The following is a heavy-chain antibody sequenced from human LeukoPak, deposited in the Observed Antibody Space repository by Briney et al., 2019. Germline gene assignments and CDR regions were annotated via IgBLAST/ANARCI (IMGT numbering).Heavy chain of an antibody. CDR1: GYTFTSYG. J-gene: IGHJ4*02. CDR3: ARGPVGATKYSENDY. CDR2: ISAYNGNT. Sequence: ASVKVSRKASGYTFTSYGISWVRQAPGQGLEWMGWISAYNGNTNYAQKLQGRVTMTTDTSTSTAYMELRSLRSDDTAVYYCARGPVGATKYSENDYWGQGTLVTVSS. D-gene: IGHD1-26*01. V-gene: IGHV1-18*01.